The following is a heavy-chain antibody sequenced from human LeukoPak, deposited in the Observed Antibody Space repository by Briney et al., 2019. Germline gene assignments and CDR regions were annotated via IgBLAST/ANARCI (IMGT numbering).Heavy chain of an antibody. V-gene: IGHV1-2*02. CDR1: GYTFTGYY. CDR3: ARVPEQYNWNDDPYNWFDP. J-gene: IGHJ5*02. CDR2: INPNSGGT. D-gene: IGHD1-1*01. Sequence: GASVKVSCKASGYTFTGYYMHWVRQAPGQGLEWMGWINPNSGGTNYAQKLQGRVTMTTDTSTSTAYMELRSLRSDDTAVYYCARVPEQYNWNDDPYNWFDPWGQGTLVTVSS.